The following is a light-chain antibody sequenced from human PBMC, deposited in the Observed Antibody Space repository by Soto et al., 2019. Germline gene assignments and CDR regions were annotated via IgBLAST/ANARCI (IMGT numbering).Light chain of an antibody. Sequence: QSVLTQPPSVSGAPGPRVTISCTGSSSNIGAGYDVHWYQQLPGTAPKLLIYGNSNRPSGVPDRFSGSKSGTSASLAITGLQAEDEADYYCQSYASSLSGYVFGTGTKLTVL. CDR2: GNS. V-gene: IGLV1-40*01. CDR3: QSYASSLSGYV. CDR1: SSNIGAGYD. J-gene: IGLJ1*01.